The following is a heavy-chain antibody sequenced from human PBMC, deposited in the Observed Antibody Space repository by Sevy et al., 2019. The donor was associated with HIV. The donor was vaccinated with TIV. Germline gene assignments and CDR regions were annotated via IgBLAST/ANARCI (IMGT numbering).Heavy chain of an antibody. Sequence: GGSLRLSCAASGFTFSSYGMHWVRQAPGKGLDWVAVTSYDGSNKYYADSVKGRFTISRDNSKNTVYLQMNSLRDEDTAVYYCAKPRRGGSYWTFDYWGQGTLVTVSS. D-gene: IGHD1-26*01. J-gene: IGHJ4*02. V-gene: IGHV3-30*18. CDR3: AKPRRGGSYWTFDY. CDR2: TSYDGSNK. CDR1: GFTFSSYG.